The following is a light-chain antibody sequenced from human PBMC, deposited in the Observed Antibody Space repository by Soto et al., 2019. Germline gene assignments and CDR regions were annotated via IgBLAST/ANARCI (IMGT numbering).Light chain of an antibody. CDR2: NTN. CDR1: SGSVSTTNY. V-gene: IGLV8-61*01. Sequence: QTVVTQEPSFSVSPGGTVTLSCGLTSGSVSTTNYPSWYQQTPGQPPRTLIYNTNTRSSGVPDRFSGSILGNKAALTITGAQADDESDYYCVLFMVSDRRVFGGGTKLTVL. CDR3: VLFMVSDRRV. J-gene: IGLJ3*02.